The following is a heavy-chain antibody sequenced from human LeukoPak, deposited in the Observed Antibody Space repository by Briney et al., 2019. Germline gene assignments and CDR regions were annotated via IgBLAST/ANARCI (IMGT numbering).Heavy chain of an antibody. Sequence: PGGSLRLSCAASGFTFSSYAMNWVRQAPGKGLEWVSGISGSGGGTYYADSVKGRFIISRDNSRNTLYLRMNRVRAEDTAVYYCAKADGSGFNWNFDYWGQGTLVTVSS. CDR3: AKADGSGFNWNFDY. CDR1: GFTFSSYA. D-gene: IGHD1-1*01. V-gene: IGHV3-23*01. CDR2: ISGSGGGT. J-gene: IGHJ4*02.